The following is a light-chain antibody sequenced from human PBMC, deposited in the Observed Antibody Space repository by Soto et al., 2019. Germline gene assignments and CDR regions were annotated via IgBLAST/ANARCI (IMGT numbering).Light chain of an antibody. Sequence: DIVMTQSPDSLAVSLGERATINCKSSQSILYNSNNKNYVAWYQQKPGQPPKLLINWASTRESGVPDRFSGSGSGTDFTLIISSLQAEDVAVYYCQQYYTSWWSFGQGTKVEIK. V-gene: IGKV4-1*01. CDR1: QSILYNSNNKNY. CDR2: WAS. J-gene: IGKJ1*01. CDR3: QQYYTSWWS.